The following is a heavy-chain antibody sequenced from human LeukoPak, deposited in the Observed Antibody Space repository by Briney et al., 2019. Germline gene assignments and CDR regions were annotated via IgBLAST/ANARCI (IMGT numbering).Heavy chain of an antibody. CDR1: GFTFSSYS. V-gene: IGHV3-21*01. Sequence: GGSLRLSCAASGFTFSSYSMNWVRQAPGKGLEWVSSVSSGSSYIYYADSVKGRFTISRDNAKTSLYLQINSLRAEDTAVYYCARDRGAYSYYYYGVDVWGQGTTVTVSS. CDR3: ARDRGAYSYYYYGVDV. J-gene: IGHJ6*02. D-gene: IGHD1-1*01. CDR2: VSSGSSYI.